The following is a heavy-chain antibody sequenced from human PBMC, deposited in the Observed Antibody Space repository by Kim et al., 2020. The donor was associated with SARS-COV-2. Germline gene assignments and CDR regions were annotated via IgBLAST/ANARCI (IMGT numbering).Heavy chain of an antibody. Sequence: SETLSLTCTVSGGSISSYYWSWIRQPPGKGLEWIGYIYYSGSTNYNPSLKSRVTISVDTSKNQFSLKLSSVTAADTAVYYCARDRRDGYNFLGHDAFDIWGQGTMVTVSS. CDR2: IYYSGST. D-gene: IGHD5-12*01. CDR3: ARDRRDGYNFLGHDAFDI. CDR1: GGSISSYY. V-gene: IGHV4-59*01. J-gene: IGHJ3*02.